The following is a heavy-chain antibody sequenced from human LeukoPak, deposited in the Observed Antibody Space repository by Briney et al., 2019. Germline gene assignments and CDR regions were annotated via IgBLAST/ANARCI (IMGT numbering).Heavy chain of an antibody. CDR2: ISGGSSSI. Sequence: GGSLRLSCAASGFTFSDYGMNWVRQAPGKGLEWVSHISGGSSSIHYADSAKGRFTISRDNTRNSLYLQMNSLRVEDTALYYYARDWSYWGQGTLVTVSS. CDR1: GFTFSDYG. V-gene: IGHV3-48*01. CDR3: ARDWSY. J-gene: IGHJ4*02. D-gene: IGHD3-3*01.